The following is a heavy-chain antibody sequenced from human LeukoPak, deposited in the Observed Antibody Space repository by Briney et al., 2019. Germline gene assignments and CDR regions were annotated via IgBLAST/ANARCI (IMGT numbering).Heavy chain of an antibody. D-gene: IGHD3-10*01. J-gene: IGHJ4*02. CDR1: GYTFIGYY. CDR3: ARDRSPLSNYYGSGSQDY. Sequence: ASVKVSCKASGYTFIGYYMHWVRQAPGQGLEWMGWINPNSGGTNYARKFQGRVTMTRDTSISTAYMELSRLRSDDTAVYYCARDRSPLSNYYGSGSQDYWGQGTLVTVSS. V-gene: IGHV1-2*02. CDR2: INPNSGGT.